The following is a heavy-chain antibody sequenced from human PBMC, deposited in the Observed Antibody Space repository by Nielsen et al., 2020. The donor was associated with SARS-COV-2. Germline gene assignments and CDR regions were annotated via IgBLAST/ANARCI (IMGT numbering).Heavy chain of an antibody. CDR3: ARIFCCGDWGFDY. Sequence: GESLKISCAASGFTFSNYYMSWIRQAPGKGLEWVSYISASSGYTNYADSVKGRFTISRDNAKNSLYLQMNSLRAEDTALYYCARIFCCGDWGFDYWGQGTLVTVSS. CDR2: ISASSGYT. J-gene: IGHJ4*02. V-gene: IGHV3-11*03. D-gene: IGHD2-21*02. CDR1: GFTFSNYY.